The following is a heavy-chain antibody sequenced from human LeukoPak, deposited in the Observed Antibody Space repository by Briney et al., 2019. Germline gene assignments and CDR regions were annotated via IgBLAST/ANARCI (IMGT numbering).Heavy chain of an antibody. D-gene: IGHD6-6*01. CDR1: GFSFSTYT. CDR3: ARAARPGYYYYYMDV. CDR2: ISSRSSYT. J-gene: IGHJ6*03. Sequence: GGSLRLSCAASGFSFSTYTMNWVRQAPGKGLEWVSSISSRSSYTYSADSVKGRFTISRDNSKNTLYLQMNSLRAEDTAVYYCARAARPGYYYYYMDVWGKGTTVTVSS. V-gene: IGHV3-21*01.